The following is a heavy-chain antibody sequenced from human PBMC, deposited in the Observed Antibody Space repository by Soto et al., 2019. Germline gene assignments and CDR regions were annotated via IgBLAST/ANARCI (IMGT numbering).Heavy chain of an antibody. J-gene: IGHJ5*02. Sequence: QVQLVQSGDEVKKTGASVKVSCRASGYTLTNYGISWVRQAPGQGLFWMGWISGHNGNTLYAQKVQGRLTLTIDTFTHTAYIELMSLKIDDTAMYYCVRDWQLSPWGQGTLVTVSS. CDR1: GYTLTNYG. V-gene: IGHV1-18*01. D-gene: IGHD1-1*01. CDR2: ISGHNGNT. CDR3: VRDWQLSP.